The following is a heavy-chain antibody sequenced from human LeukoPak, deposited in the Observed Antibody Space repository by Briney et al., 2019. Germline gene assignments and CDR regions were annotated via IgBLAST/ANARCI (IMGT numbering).Heavy chain of an antibody. V-gene: IGHV4-30-2*01. Sequence: SQTLSLTCTVSGGSISSGGYYWSWIRQPPGKGLEWIGYIYHSGSTYYNPSLKSRVTISVDTSKNQFSLKLSSVTAADTAVYYCARAGFIAARLDFQHWGQGTLVTVSS. D-gene: IGHD6-6*01. CDR1: GGSISSGGYY. CDR2: IYHSGST. J-gene: IGHJ1*01. CDR3: ARAGFIAARLDFQH.